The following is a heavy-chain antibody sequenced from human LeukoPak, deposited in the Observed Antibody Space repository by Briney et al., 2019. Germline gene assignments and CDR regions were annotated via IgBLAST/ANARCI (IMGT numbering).Heavy chain of an antibody. D-gene: IGHD2-2*01. Sequence: GGSLRLSCAASGFTFSSYSMNWVRQAPGKGLEWVSSISSSSSYIYYADSVKGRFTISRDNAKNSLYLQMNSLRAEDTAVYYCARGRGVPAINYYYYYMDVWGKGTTVTVSS. V-gene: IGHV3-21*01. CDR1: GFTFSSYS. CDR3: ARGRGVPAINYYYYYMDV. J-gene: IGHJ6*03. CDR2: ISSSSSYI.